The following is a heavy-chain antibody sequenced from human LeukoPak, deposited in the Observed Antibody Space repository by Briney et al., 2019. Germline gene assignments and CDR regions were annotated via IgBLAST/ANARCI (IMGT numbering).Heavy chain of an antibody. D-gene: IGHD3-10*01. V-gene: IGHV4-4*07. J-gene: IGHJ5*02. CDR3: ARELSLDGSGTSGGWFDH. CDR2: IYTSGST. CDR1: GGSISSYY. Sequence: SESLSLTCTASGGSISSYYWSWIRQPAGKGLEWIGRIYTSGSTNYNPSLKSRVTMSVDTSKNQFSLKLSSVSAADTAVYYCARELSLDGSGTSGGWFDHWGQGTLVTVSS.